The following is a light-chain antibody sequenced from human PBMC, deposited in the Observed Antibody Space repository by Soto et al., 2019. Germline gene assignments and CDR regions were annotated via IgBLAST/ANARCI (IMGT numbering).Light chain of an antibody. CDR1: SSNIGAGYD. Sequence: QSVLTQPPSVSGAPGQRFTISCTGRSSNIGAGYDVHWYQQLPGTAPKLLIYGNSNRPSGVPDRFSGSKSGTSASLAITGLQAEDEADDEGQSYDRSLSGSRVFGTGTKVTFL. J-gene: IGLJ1*01. CDR2: GNS. V-gene: IGLV1-40*01. CDR3: QSYDRSLSGSRV.